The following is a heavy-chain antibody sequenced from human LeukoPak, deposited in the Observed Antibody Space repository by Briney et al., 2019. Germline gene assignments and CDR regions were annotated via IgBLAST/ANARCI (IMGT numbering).Heavy chain of an antibody. CDR2: INHSGST. CDR3: ARGPRLSSMIVVVSRRNWFDP. V-gene: IGHV4-34*01. CDR1: GGSISSYY. D-gene: IGHD3-22*01. Sequence: SETLSLTCTVSGGSISSYYWSWIRQPPGKGLEWIGEINHSGSTNYNPSLKSRVTISVDTSKNQFSLKLSSVTAADTAVYYCARGPRLSSMIVVVSRRNWFDPWGQGTLVTVSS. J-gene: IGHJ5*02.